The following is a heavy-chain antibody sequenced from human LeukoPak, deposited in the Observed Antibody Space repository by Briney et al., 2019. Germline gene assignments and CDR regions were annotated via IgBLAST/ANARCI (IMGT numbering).Heavy chain of an antibody. CDR2: IYHSGST. CDR1: GYSISSGCY. J-gene: IGHJ5*02. D-gene: IGHD1-26*01. Sequence: SETLSLTCTVSGYSISSGCYWGWIRQPPGKGLEWIGSIYHSGSTYYNPSLKSRVTISLDTSKNQFSLKLTSVTAADTAVYYCTREVRSAWASFDPWGQGTLVIVSS. V-gene: IGHV4-38-2*02. CDR3: TREVRSAWASFDP.